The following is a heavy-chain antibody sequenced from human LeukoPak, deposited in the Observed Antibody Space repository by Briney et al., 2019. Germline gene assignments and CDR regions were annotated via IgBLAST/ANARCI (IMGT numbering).Heavy chain of an antibody. D-gene: IGHD3-16*01. Sequence: KPSETLSLTCTDSGGSISSHYWGWIRQPPGKGVEWIGYVYDSGRATYKPSLKSRVTVSVDPSKNQFSLKLSSVTASDTAVYYCARQMITVSHDAFDIWGQGTMVTVSS. CDR3: ARQMITVSHDAFDI. CDR1: GGSISSHY. V-gene: IGHV4-59*08. CDR2: VYDSGRA. J-gene: IGHJ3*02.